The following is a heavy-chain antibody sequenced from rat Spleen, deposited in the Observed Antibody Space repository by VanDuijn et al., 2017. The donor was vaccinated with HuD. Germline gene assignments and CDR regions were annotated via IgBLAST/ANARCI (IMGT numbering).Heavy chain of an antibody. CDR3: TTEATVYWYFDF. CDR1: GFTFSNYG. J-gene: IGHJ2*01. D-gene: IGHD1-1*01. V-gene: IGHV5-27*01. Sequence: EVQLVESGGGLVQPGRSLKLSCAASGFTFSNYGMAWVRQAPTKGLGWVAPITNSGGSTYYRDSVKGRFTISRENAKSTLYLQMDSMRSEEPATYYFTTEATVYWYFDFWGQGVVVTVSS. CDR2: ITNSGGST.